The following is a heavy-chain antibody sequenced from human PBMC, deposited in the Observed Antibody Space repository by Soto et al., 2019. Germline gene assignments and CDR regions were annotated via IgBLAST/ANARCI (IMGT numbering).Heavy chain of an antibody. CDR2: IYPGDSVT. J-gene: IGHJ6*03. CDR3: ARTPYDFWSGYSNYYYYMDV. CDR1: GYSFTSYW. Sequence: PGESLKISCKGSGYSFTSYWIDWVRQMPGKGLKWMGIIYPGDSVTRYSPFFQGQVTISADNSISTAYLQWSSLKASDTAMFYFARTPYDFWSGYSNYYYYMDVWGKGTTVTVSS. D-gene: IGHD3-3*01. V-gene: IGHV5-51*01.